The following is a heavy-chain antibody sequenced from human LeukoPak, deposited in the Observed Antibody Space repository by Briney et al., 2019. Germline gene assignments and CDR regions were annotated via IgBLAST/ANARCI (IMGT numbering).Heavy chain of an antibody. D-gene: IGHD2-2*01. CDR3: AKRHSTSHFDY. CDR1: GYTFSTYY. Sequence: ASVKVSCKASGYTFSTYYMHWVRQAPGQGLQWMGIVNPSSGSATYPQKFQGRVIMTRDTSTSTVYMELSSLRSEDTAVYYCAKRHSTSHFDYWGQGTLVTVSS. CDR2: VNPSSGSA. J-gene: IGHJ4*02. V-gene: IGHV1-46*01.